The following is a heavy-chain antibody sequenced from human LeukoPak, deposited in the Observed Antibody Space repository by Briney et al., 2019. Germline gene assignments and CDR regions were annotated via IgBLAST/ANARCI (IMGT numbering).Heavy chain of an antibody. CDR2: INWNGESR. Sequence: GGSLRLSCTASGFTFDDYGMSWVRQVPGRGLEWVSGINWNGESRDYVDTVKGRFTISRDNAKNSLYLQMDSLRVDDTAIYYCARGLLEWLRLETYSFDYWGQGTLVTVSS. J-gene: IGHJ4*02. CDR1: GFTFDDYG. CDR3: ARGLLEWLRLETYSFDY. V-gene: IGHV3-20*04. D-gene: IGHD5-12*01.